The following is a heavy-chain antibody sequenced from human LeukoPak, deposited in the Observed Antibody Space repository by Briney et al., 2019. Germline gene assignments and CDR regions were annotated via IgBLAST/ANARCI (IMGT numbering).Heavy chain of an antibody. Sequence: PGGSLRLSCAASGFTFSSYWMSWVRQAPGKGLEWVANIKQDGSEKYYVDSVKGRFTISRDNAKNSLYLQMNSLRAEDTAVYYCARDRGYSGYDPARYFDYWGQGTLVTVSS. CDR3: ARDRGYSGYDPARYFDY. CDR1: GFTFSSYW. D-gene: IGHD5-12*01. CDR2: IKQDGSEK. J-gene: IGHJ4*02. V-gene: IGHV3-7*01.